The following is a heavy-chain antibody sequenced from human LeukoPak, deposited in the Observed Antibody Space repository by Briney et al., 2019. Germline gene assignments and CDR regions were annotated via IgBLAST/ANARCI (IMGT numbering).Heavy chain of an antibody. Sequence: SETLSLTCTVSGGSISSYYWSWIRQPPGKGLEWIGYIYYSGTTNYNPSLKSRLTISVDTSKNQFSLKLSSVTAADTAVYYCARESPNYYFDNWGQGTLVTVSS. V-gene: IGHV4-59*01. CDR1: GGSISSYY. CDR2: IYYSGTT. CDR3: ARESPNYYFDN. J-gene: IGHJ4*02. D-gene: IGHD5-24*01.